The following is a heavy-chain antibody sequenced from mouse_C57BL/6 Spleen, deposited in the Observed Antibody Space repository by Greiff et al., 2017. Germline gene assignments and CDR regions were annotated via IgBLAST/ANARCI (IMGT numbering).Heavy chain of an antibody. Sequence: VQLQQSGAELVKPGASVKLSCTASGFTFTSYWMHWVKQRPERGLEWIGRIDPASGGTKYHEKFKGKATLTVDKPSNTAYLQLSSLTSEDSAVXYCVRGGNYDSMDYWGQGTLVTVSA. CDR2: IDPASGGT. J-gene: IGHJ3*01. CDR1: GFTFTSYW. D-gene: IGHD2-1*01. CDR3: VRGGNYDSMDY. V-gene: IGHV1-72*01.